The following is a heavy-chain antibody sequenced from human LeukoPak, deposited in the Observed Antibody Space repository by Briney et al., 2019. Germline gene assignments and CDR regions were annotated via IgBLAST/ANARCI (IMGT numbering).Heavy chain of an antibody. Sequence: SETLSLTCTVSGDSISSYYWSWTRQPPGKGLEWIGYISHTGNTNYNPSLTGRLTISLDTSKNQVSLKVTSVTAADTAVYYCARSEAIYSSSVSRFDPWGQGTLVTVSS. CDR2: ISHTGNT. J-gene: IGHJ5*02. CDR3: ARSEAIYSSSVSRFDP. CDR1: GDSISSYY. D-gene: IGHD6-13*01. V-gene: IGHV4-59*01.